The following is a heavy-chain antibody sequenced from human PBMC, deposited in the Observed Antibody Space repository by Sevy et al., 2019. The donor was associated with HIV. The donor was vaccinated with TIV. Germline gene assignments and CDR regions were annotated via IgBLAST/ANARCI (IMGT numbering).Heavy chain of an antibody. CDR3: ARVSVYYYDTSGYYTTGNAFDI. CDR1: GFTVSSNY. D-gene: IGHD3-22*01. Sequence: GGSLRLSCAASGFTVSSNYMSWVRQAPGKGLEWVSVIYSGVSTYYADSVKGRFTISRDNSKNTLYLQMNSLRAEDTAVYYCARVSVYYYDTSGYYTTGNAFDIWGQVTMVTVSS. CDR2: IYSGVST. J-gene: IGHJ3*02. V-gene: IGHV3-53*01.